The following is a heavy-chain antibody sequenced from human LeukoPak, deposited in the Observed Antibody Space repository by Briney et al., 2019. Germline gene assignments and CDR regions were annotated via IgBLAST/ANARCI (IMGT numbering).Heavy chain of an antibody. Sequence: ASVKVSCKASGYTFTGYYMHWVRQAPGQGFEWMGWINPNSGDTNYVQKFQGRVTMTRDTSISTAYMEVTSLTSDDTAVYYCARGSDSSIVGHTVNDYWGQGTLVTVSP. CDR3: ARGSDSSIVGHTVNDY. D-gene: IGHD1-26*01. V-gene: IGHV1-2*02. J-gene: IGHJ4*02. CDR1: GYTFTGYY. CDR2: INPNSGDT.